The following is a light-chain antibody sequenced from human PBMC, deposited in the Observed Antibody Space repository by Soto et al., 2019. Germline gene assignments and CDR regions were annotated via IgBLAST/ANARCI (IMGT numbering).Light chain of an antibody. Sequence: AIRMTQSPSSFSASTGDRVTITCRASQGISSYLAWYQQKPGKAPKLLIYAASTLQSGVPSRFSGSGSGTDFTLTIDSLQPEDIATYYCQQYDDPALTFGGGTKVE. J-gene: IGKJ4*01. CDR2: AAS. CDR1: QGISSY. CDR3: QQYDDPALT. V-gene: IGKV1-8*01.